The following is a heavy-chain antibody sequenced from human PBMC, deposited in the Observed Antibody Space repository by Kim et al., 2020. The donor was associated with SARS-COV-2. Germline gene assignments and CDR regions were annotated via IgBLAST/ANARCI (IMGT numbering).Heavy chain of an antibody. D-gene: IGHD6-13*01. V-gene: IGHV1-8*01. CDR1: GYTFTSYD. Sequence: ASVKVSCKASGYTFTSYDINWVRQATGQGLEWMGWMNPNSGNTGYAQKFQGRVTMTRNTSISTAYMELSSLRSEDTAVYYCARKQQLASTAHYYYGMDVWGQGTPVTVSS. CDR2: MNPNSGNT. CDR3: ARKQQLASTAHYYYGMDV. J-gene: IGHJ6*02.